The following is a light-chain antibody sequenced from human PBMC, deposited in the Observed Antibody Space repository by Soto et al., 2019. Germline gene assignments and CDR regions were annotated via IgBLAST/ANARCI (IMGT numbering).Light chain of an antibody. CDR3: QSYDSSLSGWV. CDR1: SSNIGAGYD. CDR2: GNS. J-gene: IGLJ3*02. Sequence: QSVLTQPPSVSGAPGRRVTISCTGSSSNIGAGYDVHWYQQLPGTAPKLLIYGNSNRPSGVPDRFSGSKSATSASLAITGLQAEDEADYYCQSYDSSLSGWVFGGGTKLTVL. V-gene: IGLV1-40*01.